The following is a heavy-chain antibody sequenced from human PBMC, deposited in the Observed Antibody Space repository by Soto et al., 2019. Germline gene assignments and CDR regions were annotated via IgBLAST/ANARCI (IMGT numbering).Heavy chain of an antibody. V-gene: IGHV1-46*01. Sequence: ASVKVSCKASGYTFTTYQMHWVRQAPGQGLEWMGIINPSSDSTTYAQKFQGRATMTRDASTSTAYMELRSLRSEDTAVYYCAREYYYDSSGYWPDRAFDIWGQGTMVTVSS. D-gene: IGHD3-22*01. CDR2: INPSSDST. CDR3: AREYYYDSSGYWPDRAFDI. J-gene: IGHJ3*02. CDR1: GYTFTTYQ.